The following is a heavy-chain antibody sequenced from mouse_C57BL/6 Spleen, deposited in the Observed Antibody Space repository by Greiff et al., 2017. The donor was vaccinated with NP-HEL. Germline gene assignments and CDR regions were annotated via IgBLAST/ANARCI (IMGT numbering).Heavy chain of an antibody. D-gene: IGHD2-1*01. CDR1: GYTFTEYT. CDR2: FYPGSGSI. CDR3: ARHEGVSLYYGKGYFDV. Sequence: VQLQQSGAELVKPGASVKLSCKASGYTFTEYTIHWVKQRSGQGLEWIGWFYPGSGSIKYNEKFKDKATLTADKSSSTVYMELSRLTSEDSAVYFCARHEGVSLYYGKGYFDVWGTGTTVTVSS. V-gene: IGHV1-62-2*01. J-gene: IGHJ1*03.